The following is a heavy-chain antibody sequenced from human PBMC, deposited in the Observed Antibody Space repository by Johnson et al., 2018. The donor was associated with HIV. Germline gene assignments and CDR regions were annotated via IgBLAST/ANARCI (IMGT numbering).Heavy chain of an antibody. Sequence: QVQLVESGGGVVQPGRSLRLSCAASGFTFSSYTMHWVRQAPGKGLEWVAVISYDGSNKYYADSVKGRFTISRDNSKNTLYLQMNSLIAEDTAVYYCARDTGERQPAYLYAFDIWGQGTMVTVSS. CDR1: GFTFSSYT. J-gene: IGHJ3*02. CDR2: ISYDGSNK. V-gene: IGHV3-30*04. D-gene: IGHD1-1*01. CDR3: ARDTGERQPAYLYAFDI.